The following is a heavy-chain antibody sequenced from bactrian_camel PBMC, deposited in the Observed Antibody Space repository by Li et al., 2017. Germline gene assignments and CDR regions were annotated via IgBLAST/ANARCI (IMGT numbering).Heavy chain of an antibody. V-gene: IGHV3S6*01. CDR2: ILSDGSNT. Sequence: HVQLVESGGGLVRPGGSLRLSCAASGFTFSYVYMNWVRQAPGKGLEWVSGILSDGSNTYYADSVNDRFTISKEHEKKTFYLQMNKLKPEDSAMYYCAAGRDSAGGVWCRNSDFPYMGQGTQVTVS. D-gene: IGHD7*01. J-gene: IGHJ4*01. CDR1: GFTFSYVY.